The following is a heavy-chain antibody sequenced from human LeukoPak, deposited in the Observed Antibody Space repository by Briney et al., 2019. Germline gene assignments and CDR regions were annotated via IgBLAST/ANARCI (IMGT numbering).Heavy chain of an antibody. CDR3: ARDHLGYCSSTSCLQNAFDI. J-gene: IGHJ3*02. CDR2: IIPIFGTA. CDR1: GGTFSSYA. V-gene: IGHV1-69*05. Sequence: SVKVSCKASGGTFSSYAISWVRQAPGQGLEWMGGIIPIFGTANYAQKFQGRVTITTDESTSTAYMELSSLRSEDTAVYSCARDHLGYCSSTSCLQNAFDIWGQGTMVTVSS. D-gene: IGHD2-2*01.